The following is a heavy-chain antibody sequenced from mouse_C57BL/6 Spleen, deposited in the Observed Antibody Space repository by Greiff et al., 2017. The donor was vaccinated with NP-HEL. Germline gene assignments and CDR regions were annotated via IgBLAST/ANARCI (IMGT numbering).Heavy chain of an antibody. Sequence: QVQLQQSGPGLVQPSQSLSITCTVSGFSLTSYGVHWVRQSPGKGLEWLGVIWSGGSTDNNAAFITRLSTSKDNSKSQVFFKMNSLQADDTAIYYCARGAGAMDYWGQGTSVTVSS. CDR1: GFSLTSYG. CDR2: IWSGGST. V-gene: IGHV2-2*01. CDR3: ARGAGAMDY. D-gene: IGHD3-3*01. J-gene: IGHJ4*01.